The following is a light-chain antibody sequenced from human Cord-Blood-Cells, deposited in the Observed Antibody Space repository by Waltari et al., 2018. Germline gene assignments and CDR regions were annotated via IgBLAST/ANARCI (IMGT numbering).Light chain of an antibody. V-gene: IGLV2-23*03. J-gene: IGLJ2*01. CDR3: CSYAGSSTFVV. Sequence: QSALTQPASVSGSPGQSITLSGPGTSSDVGSYNLVAWYQQHPGKAPKLMIYEGSKRPSGVSNRFSGSKSGNTASLTISGLQAEDEADYYCCSYAGSSTFVVFGGGTKLTVL. CDR1: SSDVGSYNL. CDR2: EGS.